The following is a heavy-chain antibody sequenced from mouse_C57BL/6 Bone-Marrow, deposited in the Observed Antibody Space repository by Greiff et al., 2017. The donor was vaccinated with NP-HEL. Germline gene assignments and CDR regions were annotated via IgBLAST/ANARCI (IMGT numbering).Heavy chain of an antibody. CDR3: ARDYTGSNYGTPFDY. Sequence: VQLQQSGAELAKPGASVKLSCKASGYTFTSYWMHWVKQRPGQGLEWIGYINPSSGYTKYNQKFKDKATLTADKSSSTAYMQLRSLTYEDSAVYYCARDYTGSNYGTPFDYWGPGTTLTVSS. J-gene: IGHJ2*01. V-gene: IGHV1-7*01. CDR1: GYTFTSYW. D-gene: IGHD1-1*01. CDR2: INPSSGYT.